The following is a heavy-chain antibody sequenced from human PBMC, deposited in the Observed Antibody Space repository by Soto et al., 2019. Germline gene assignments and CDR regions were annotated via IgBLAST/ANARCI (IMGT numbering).Heavy chain of an antibody. CDR1: GFALGSHG. V-gene: IGHV3-30*03. Sequence: SLRLSCIASGFALGSHGMHWVRQVSGKGLEWVAVISHDGQNQYYRESVRGRFTISRDNSKNSLFLEVHSLRVEDTAVYYCARERADIVVAPVATSGMDVWGQGTAVTVSS. D-gene: IGHD2-2*01. CDR3: ARERADIVVAPVATSGMDV. CDR2: ISHDGQNQ. J-gene: IGHJ6*02.